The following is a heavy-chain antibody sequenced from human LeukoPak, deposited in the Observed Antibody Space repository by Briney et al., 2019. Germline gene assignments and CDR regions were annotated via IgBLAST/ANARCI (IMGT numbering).Heavy chain of an antibody. CDR3: ATSIFGVSVWFDP. V-gene: IGHV1-69*02. CDR2: IIPILGIA. J-gene: IGHJ5*02. Sequence: SVKVSCNASGGTFSSYTISWVRQAPGQGLEWMGRIIPILGIANYAQKFQGRVTITADKSTSTAYMELSSLRSEDTAVYYCATSIFGVSVWFDPWGQGTLVTVSS. D-gene: IGHD3-3*01. CDR1: GGTFSSYT.